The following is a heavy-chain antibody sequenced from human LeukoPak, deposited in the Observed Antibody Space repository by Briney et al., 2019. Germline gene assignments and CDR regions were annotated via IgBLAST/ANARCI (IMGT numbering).Heavy chain of an antibody. CDR3: PRDSLGGQVPSDY. D-gene: IGHD3-16*01. CDR1: GFTFDDFG. CDR2: INWNGDTT. J-gene: IGHJ4*02. V-gene: IGHV3-20*01. Sequence: RPGGSVRLSCAATGFTFDDFGMTWVRQVPGKGLEWVSGINWNGDTTGYADSVKGRFTISRDNAKNSLYLQMNSLRVEDTALYHCPRDSLGGQVPSDYWGQGTLVTVSS.